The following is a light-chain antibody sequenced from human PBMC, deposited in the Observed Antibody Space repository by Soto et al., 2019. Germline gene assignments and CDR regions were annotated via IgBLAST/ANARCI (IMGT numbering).Light chain of an antibody. CDR2: DAS. V-gene: IGKV1-33*01. J-gene: IGKJ2*01. CDR3: QQYDNLPLA. Sequence: DIQMTQSPSSLSASVGDRVTITCQASQDISNYLNWYQQKPGKAPKLLIYDASNLETGVPSRFSGSGSGTDFTFTFSSLQPEDIATYYWQQYDNLPLAFGQGTKLEIK. CDR1: QDISNY.